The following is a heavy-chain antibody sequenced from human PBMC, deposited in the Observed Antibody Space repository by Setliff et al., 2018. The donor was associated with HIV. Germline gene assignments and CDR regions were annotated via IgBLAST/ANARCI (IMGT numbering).Heavy chain of an antibody. CDR2: INAGDDNT. CDR3: ARGSCGGCYLSDY. D-gene: IGHD2-15*01. CDR1: GYTFSTNA. Sequence: ASVKVSCKASGYTFSTNAIHWVRQAHGQRLEWMGYINAGDDNTRYSQKFQGRVTITRDTSANTAYMELSSLRSEDTAVYYCARGSCGGCYLSDYWGQGTLVTVSS. V-gene: IGHV1-3*01. J-gene: IGHJ4*02.